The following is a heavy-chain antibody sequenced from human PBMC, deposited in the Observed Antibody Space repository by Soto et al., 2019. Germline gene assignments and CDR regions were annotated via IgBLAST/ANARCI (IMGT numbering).Heavy chain of an antibody. V-gene: IGHV1-8*01. CDR1: GYTFTSYD. J-gene: IGHJ6*03. D-gene: IGHD6-13*01. CDR2: MNPNSGNT. CDR3: SRGRRIAAYGTVYYYMDV. Sequence: QVQLVQSGAEVKKPGASVKVSCKASGYTFTSYDINWVRQATGQGLEWMGWMNPNSGNTGYAQKFQGRVTMTRNTSISTAYMELSSLRSEATAVYYCSRGRRIAAYGTVYYYMDVWGKGTTVTVSS.